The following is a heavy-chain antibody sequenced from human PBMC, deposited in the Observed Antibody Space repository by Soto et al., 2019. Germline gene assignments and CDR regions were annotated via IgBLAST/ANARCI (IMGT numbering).Heavy chain of an antibody. V-gene: IGHV4-61*08. CDR3: ARGYSTSWYWFDR. CDR1: GGSVSTGVHY. CDR2: IYYSGST. J-gene: IGHJ2*01. Sequence: QVQLQESGPGLVKPSETLSLTCTVSVSGGSVSTGVHYWSWIRQPPGKGLEWIGYIYYSGSTNYNPALKSRVTISVHTSKNQFSLKLTSVTAADTAVYYCARGYSTSWYWFDRWGRGTLVTVSS. D-gene: IGHD6-13*01.